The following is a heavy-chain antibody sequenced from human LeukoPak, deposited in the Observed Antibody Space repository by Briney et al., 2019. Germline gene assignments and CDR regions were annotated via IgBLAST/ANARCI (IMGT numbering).Heavy chain of an antibody. CDR1: GDSITTSSYY. Sequence: PSETLSLTCTVSGDSITTSSYYWGWIRQPPGKGLEWIGNFYYSGSTYYNPSLKSRVTISVDTSKNQFSLWLSSVTAADTAVYYCARLETYDCTLDYWGQGTLVTVFS. CDR2: FYYSGST. D-gene: IGHD3-22*01. J-gene: IGHJ4*02. V-gene: IGHV4-39*01. CDR3: ARLETYDCTLDY.